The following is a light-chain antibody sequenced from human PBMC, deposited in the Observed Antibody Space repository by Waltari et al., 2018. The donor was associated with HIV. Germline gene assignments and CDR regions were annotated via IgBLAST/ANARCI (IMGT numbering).Light chain of an antibody. V-gene: IGLV1-44*01. CDR1: RSNTGSNT. J-gene: IGLJ3*02. CDR2: SNN. CDR3: TAWDDGLSDPV. Sequence: QSVLTQPPSASGTPGQRVTISCSGSRSNTGSNTVNWYQQLPGTAPKLLIYSNNQRPSGVPDRFSGSKSGTSASLAISGLQSEDEADYYCTAWDDGLSDPVFGGGTKLTVL.